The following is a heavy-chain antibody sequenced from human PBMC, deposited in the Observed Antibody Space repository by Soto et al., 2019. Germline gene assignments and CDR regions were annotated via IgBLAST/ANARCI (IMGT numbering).Heavy chain of an antibody. CDR1: GFFFKTYA. CDR2: ISNDETKK. D-gene: IGHD6-19*01. Sequence: GGSLRLSCAASGFFFKTYAVHWVRQAPGKGLEWVAVISNDETKKYFADSVKGRVSISRDSSKNTVYLQMDSLRTEDTAVYYCARSIAVAGLDYWGPGTLVTVSS. J-gene: IGHJ4*02. V-gene: IGHV3-30-3*01. CDR3: ARSIAVAGLDY.